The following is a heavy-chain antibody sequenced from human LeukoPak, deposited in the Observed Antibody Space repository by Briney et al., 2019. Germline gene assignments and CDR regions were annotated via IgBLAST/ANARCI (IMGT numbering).Heavy chain of an antibody. J-gene: IGHJ4*02. D-gene: IGHD5-18*01. Sequence: GGSLRLSCAASGFTFSSYAMHWVRQAPGKGLEWVAVISYDGSNKYYADSVKGRFTISRDNSKNTLYLQMNSLRAEDTAVYYCATTLRRGYSYGNFDYWGQGTLVTVSS. V-gene: IGHV3-30*04. CDR1: GFTFSSYA. CDR2: ISYDGSNK. CDR3: ATTLRRGYSYGNFDY.